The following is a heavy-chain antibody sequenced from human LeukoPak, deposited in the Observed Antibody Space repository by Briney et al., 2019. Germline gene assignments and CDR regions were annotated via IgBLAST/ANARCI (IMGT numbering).Heavy chain of an antibody. J-gene: IGHJ4*02. CDR2: IYTSGST. V-gene: IGHV4-61*02. CDR3: ARVVGSGWKFDY. D-gene: IGHD6-19*01. CDR1: GGSISSGSYY. Sequence: SETLSLTCTVSGGSISSGSYYWSWIRQPAGKGLEWIVRIYTSGSTNYNPSLKSRVTISVDTSKNQCSLKLSSVTAADTAVYYCARVVGSGWKFDYWGQGTLVTVSS.